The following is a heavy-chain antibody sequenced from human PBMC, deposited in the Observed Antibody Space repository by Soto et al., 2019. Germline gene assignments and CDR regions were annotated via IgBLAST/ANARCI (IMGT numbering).Heavy chain of an antibody. CDR2: ISAYNGNT. J-gene: IGHJ1*01. CDR3: ASPNPDYFQH. CDR1: GYTFTSYG. Sequence: ASVKVSCKASGYTFTSYGISWVRQAPGQGLEWMGWISAYNGNTNYAQKLQGRVTMTTDTSTSTAYMELRSLRSGDKAVYYCASPNPDYFQHWGQGTLVNVSS. V-gene: IGHV1-18*01.